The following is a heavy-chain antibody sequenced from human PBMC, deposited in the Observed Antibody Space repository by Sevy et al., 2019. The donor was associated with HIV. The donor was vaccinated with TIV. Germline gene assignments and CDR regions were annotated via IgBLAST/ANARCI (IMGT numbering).Heavy chain of an antibody. Sequence: GGSLRLSCAASGFTFSNAWMSWVRPAPGKGLEWVGRFKSKTDGGTTDHAAPVKGRFTISRDDSKNTLYLQMNSLKTEDTAVYYCTTGVPSAATSGRNAFDIWGQGTMVTVSS. J-gene: IGHJ3*02. CDR1: GFTFSNAW. CDR2: FKSKTDGGTT. CDR3: TTGVPSAATSGRNAFDI. D-gene: IGHD2-2*01. V-gene: IGHV3-15*01.